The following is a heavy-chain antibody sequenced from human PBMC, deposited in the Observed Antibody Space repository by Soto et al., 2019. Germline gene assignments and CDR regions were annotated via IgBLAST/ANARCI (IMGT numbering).Heavy chain of an antibody. V-gene: IGHV4-4*02. Sequence: SETLSLTCAVSGDPISSSKWWTWVRQTPGKGLEWIGKIDQNGITNYNPSLESRVTILKDNSKNQLSLKLTSVTAVDSAVYYCARLNRDYYYYGVDVWGQGATVTVSS. CDR2: IDQNGIT. J-gene: IGHJ6*02. CDR3: ARLNRDYYYYGVDV. CDR1: GDPISSSKW.